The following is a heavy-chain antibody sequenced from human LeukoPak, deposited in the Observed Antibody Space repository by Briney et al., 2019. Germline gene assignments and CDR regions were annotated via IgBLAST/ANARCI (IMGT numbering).Heavy chain of an antibody. CDR1: GFTFSSYS. CDR3: PRDSPYYDSSGYYPSGAFDI. V-gene: IGHV3-21*01. CDR2: ISSSSSYI. J-gene: IGHJ3*02. D-gene: IGHD3-22*01. Sequence: GGSLRLSCAASGFTFSSYSMNWVRPAPGKGLEWVSSISSSSSYIYYADSVKGRFTISRDNAKNSLNLQMNSLRAEDMAVYYCPRDSPYYDSSGYYPSGAFDIWGQGTMVTVSS.